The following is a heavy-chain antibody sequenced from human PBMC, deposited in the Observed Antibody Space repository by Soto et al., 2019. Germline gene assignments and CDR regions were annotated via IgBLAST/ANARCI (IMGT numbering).Heavy chain of an antibody. Sequence: QLQLQESGPGLVKPSETLSLTCTVSGGSISSSSYYWGWIRQPPGKGLEWIGSIYYSVSTYYNPSLKSRVTISVDTSKNQFSLKLSSVTAADTAVYYCARHPAAACISTSCLLLWYFDLWGRGTLVTVSS. CDR2: IYYSVST. J-gene: IGHJ2*01. D-gene: IGHD2-2*01. CDR3: ARHPAAACISTSCLLLWYFDL. V-gene: IGHV4-39*01. CDR1: GGSISSSSYY.